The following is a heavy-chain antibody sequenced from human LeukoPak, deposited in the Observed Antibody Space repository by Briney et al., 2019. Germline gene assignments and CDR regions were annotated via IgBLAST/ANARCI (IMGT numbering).Heavy chain of an antibody. CDR1: GFTVSSNY. J-gene: IGHJ4*02. CDR3: AKGIGYSGYIYFDY. Sequence: GGSLRLSCAASGFTVSSNYMSWVRQAPGKGLEWVSVIYSGGSAYYADSVKGRFTISRHNSKNTLYLRMNSLRAEDTAVYYCAKGIGYSGYIYFDYWGQGTLVTVSS. D-gene: IGHD5-12*01. V-gene: IGHV3-53*01. CDR2: IYSGGSA.